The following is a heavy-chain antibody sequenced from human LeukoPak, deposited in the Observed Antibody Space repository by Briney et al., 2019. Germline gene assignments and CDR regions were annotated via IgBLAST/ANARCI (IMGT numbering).Heavy chain of an antibody. Sequence: GGSLRLSCAASGFTFSSYSMNWVRQAPGKGLEWVSYINSGSSTIYYADSVKGRFTISRDNAKNSLYLQMNSLRAEDTAVYYCARDYGSSSDPYYYYYMDVWGKGTTVTVSS. CDR2: INSGSSTI. D-gene: IGHD6-6*01. V-gene: IGHV3-48*04. CDR1: GFTFSSYS. CDR3: ARDYGSSSDPYYYYYMDV. J-gene: IGHJ6*03.